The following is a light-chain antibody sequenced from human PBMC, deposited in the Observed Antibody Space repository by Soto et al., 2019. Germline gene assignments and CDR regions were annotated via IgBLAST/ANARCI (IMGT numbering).Light chain of an antibody. Sequence: QSVLTQPASVSGFPRQSVPLSRTGNSRDVGGYNYVSWYQQHPGKAPKLMIYDVSNRPSGVSNRFSGSKSGNTASLTISGLQAEDEVDYYCSSYTSSSPRVFGTGTKVTVL. J-gene: IGLJ1*01. V-gene: IGLV2-14*01. CDR1: SRDVGGYNY. CDR2: DVS. CDR3: SSYTSSSPRV.